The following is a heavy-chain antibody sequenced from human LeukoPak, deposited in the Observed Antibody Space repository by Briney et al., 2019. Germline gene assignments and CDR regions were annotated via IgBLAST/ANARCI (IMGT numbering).Heavy chain of an antibody. J-gene: IGHJ4*02. CDR3: ARLSVIAADGTHYFDY. D-gene: IGHD6-13*01. V-gene: IGHV5-51*01. CDR1: GYSFTNYW. Sequence: GESLKISCKCSGYSFTNYWIGWVRQMPGKGLEWMGIIYPGDSDSRNSPSFQAQVSISADKSINTAYLQWSSLKASDTAMYYCARLSVIAADGTHYFDYWGQGTLVTVST. CDR2: IYPGDSDS.